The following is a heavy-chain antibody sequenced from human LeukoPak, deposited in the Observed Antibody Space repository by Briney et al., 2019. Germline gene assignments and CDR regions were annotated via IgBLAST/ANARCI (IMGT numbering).Heavy chain of an antibody. CDR1: GFTFSSYA. Sequence: GGSLRLSCAASGFTFSSYAMSWVRQAPGKGLEWVSAISGSGGSTYYADSVKGRFTISRDNAKNSLYLQMNSLRAEDTAMYYCARVRGGRSWYYYGMDVWGRGTTVTVSS. V-gene: IGHV3-23*01. CDR3: ARVRGGRSWYYYGMDV. CDR2: ISGSGGST. D-gene: IGHD3-16*01. J-gene: IGHJ6*02.